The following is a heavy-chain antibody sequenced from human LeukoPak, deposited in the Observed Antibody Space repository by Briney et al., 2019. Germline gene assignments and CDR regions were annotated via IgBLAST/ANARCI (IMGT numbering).Heavy chain of an antibody. V-gene: IGHV3-30*18. CDR3: AKDWDGGNVPGGY. CDR2: ISDDGSKK. D-gene: IGHD4-23*01. Sequence: GRSLRLSCAASGFTFSTYDMHWVRQAPGKGLEWAAVISDDGSKKHYADSVKGRFTISRDNSKNTLYLQMSSLKAEDTAVYYCAKDWDGGNVPGGYWGQGTQVTVSS. CDR1: GFTFSTYD. J-gene: IGHJ4*02.